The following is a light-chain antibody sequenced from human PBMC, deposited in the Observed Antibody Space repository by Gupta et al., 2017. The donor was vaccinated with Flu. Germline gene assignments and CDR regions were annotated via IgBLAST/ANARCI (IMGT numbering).Light chain of an antibody. CDR1: QDIKKY. J-gene: IGKJ3*01. CDR3: QEYETLEFT. V-gene: IGKV1-33*01. CDR2: DTS. Sequence: DLQMPQSPSSLSASVGDRVTITCQASQDIKKYLNWYQHKPGTAPKLLIYDTSNLERGVPSRFSGGGSGTVFTFTISGLQPEDSATYYCQEYETLEFTFGPGTKVEIK.